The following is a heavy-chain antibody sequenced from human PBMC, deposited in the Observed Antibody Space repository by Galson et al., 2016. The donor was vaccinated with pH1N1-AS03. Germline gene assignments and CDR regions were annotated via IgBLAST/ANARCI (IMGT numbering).Heavy chain of an antibody. D-gene: IGHD1-26*01. J-gene: IGHJ4*02. Sequence: SLRLSCAASGFTFSSAWMSWVRQAPGKGLEWVDNIRQDGSAKYYVDSVRGRFTISRANAKNSLYLQMNSLKAEDTAVYYCVKGGTNFDSWGQGTLVTVSS. CDR1: GFTFSSAW. CDR3: VKGGTNFDS. V-gene: IGHV3-7*01. CDR2: IRQDGSAK.